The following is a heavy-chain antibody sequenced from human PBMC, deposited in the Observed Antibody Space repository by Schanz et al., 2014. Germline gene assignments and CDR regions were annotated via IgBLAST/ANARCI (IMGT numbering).Heavy chain of an antibody. V-gene: IGHV3-23*04. CDR3: ARDGDFDY. CDR2: IGGSGDST. Sequence: EVHLVESGGGLVQPGGSLRLSCAASGFTFSNHALSWVRQAPGKGLEWVSGIGGSGDSTHYADSVKGRFIISRDNSKNTLYLQVNSLRAEDTAVYYCARDGDFDYWGQGTLVTVSS. J-gene: IGHJ4*02. CDR1: GFTFSNHA.